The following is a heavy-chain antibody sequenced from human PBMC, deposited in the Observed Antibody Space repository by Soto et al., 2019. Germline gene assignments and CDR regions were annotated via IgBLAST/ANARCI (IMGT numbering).Heavy chain of an antibody. CDR1: GFTFSSYS. CDR3: ARDPLPSRITGTGNWFDP. D-gene: IGHD1-20*01. CDR2: ISSSSSYI. Sequence: GGSLRLSCAASGFTFSSYSMNWVRQAPGKGLEWVSSISSSSSYIYYADSVKGRFTISRGNAKNSLYLQMNSLRAEDTAVYYCARDPLPSRITGTGNWFDPWGQGTLVTVSS. J-gene: IGHJ5*02. V-gene: IGHV3-21*01.